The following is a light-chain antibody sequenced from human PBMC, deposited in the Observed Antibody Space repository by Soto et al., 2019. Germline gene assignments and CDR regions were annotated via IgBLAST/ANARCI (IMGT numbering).Light chain of an antibody. V-gene: IGLV1-44*01. Sequence: QSVLTQPPSASGTPGQRVTISCSGSSSNIGTNAVNWYQQLPGTAPKLLIHTYDQRPSGVPERFSGSKSGTSASLAISGLRSEDEAEYYCAAWDDSLNGVVFGGGTKVTVL. CDR3: AAWDDSLNGVV. CDR2: TYD. J-gene: IGLJ2*01. CDR1: SSNIGTNA.